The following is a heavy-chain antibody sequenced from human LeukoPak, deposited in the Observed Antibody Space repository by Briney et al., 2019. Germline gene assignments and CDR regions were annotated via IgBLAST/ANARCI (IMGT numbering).Heavy chain of an antibody. Sequence: SETLSLTFTVSGGSIRSYYWSWIRQPPGKGLEWIGYIYYSGSTNYNPSLKSRVTISVDTSKNQFSLKLSSVTAADTAVHYCARRVGHSYRVTGARAFSMWGQGTMVTVSS. J-gene: IGHJ3*02. V-gene: IGHV4-59*01. CDR1: GGSIRSYY. CDR3: ARRVGHSYRVTGARAFSM. D-gene: IGHD5-18*01. CDR2: IYYSGST.